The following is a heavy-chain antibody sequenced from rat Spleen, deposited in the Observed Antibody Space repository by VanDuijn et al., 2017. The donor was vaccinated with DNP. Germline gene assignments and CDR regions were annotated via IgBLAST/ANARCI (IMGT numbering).Heavy chain of an antibody. CDR3: ARHSNSGPNWFAY. CDR2: ISYDGSST. D-gene: IGHD1-1*01. Sequence: EVQLVESGGGLVQPGRSMKLSCAASGFTFSNYDMAWVRQAPTKGLEWVASISYDGSSTYYRDSVKGRFTISRDNAKSTLYLQMDSLRSEDTATYYCARHSNSGPNWFAYWGQGTLVTVSS. CDR1: GFTFSNYD. J-gene: IGHJ3*01. V-gene: IGHV5-22*01.